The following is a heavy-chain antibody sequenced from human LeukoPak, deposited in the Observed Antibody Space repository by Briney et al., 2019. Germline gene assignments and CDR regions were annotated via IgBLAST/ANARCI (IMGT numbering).Heavy chain of an antibody. J-gene: IGHJ4*02. D-gene: IGHD4-23*01. CDR1: GYTLTSYY. V-gene: IGHV1-46*01. Sequence: ASVKVSCKASGYTLTSYYMHWVRQAPGQGLEWMGIINPSGGSTSYAQKFQGRVTMTRDTSTSTVYMELSSLRSEDTAVYYCARNRPVYGGVDYWGQGTLVTVSS. CDR2: INPSGGST. CDR3: ARNRPVYGGVDY.